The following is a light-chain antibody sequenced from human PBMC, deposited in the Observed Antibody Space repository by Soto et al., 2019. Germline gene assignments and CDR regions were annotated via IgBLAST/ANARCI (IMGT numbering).Light chain of an antibody. V-gene: IGKV1-39*01. J-gene: IGKJ1*01. Sequence: DIQMTQSPPSVSASVGDRVTITCRASQSISSYLNWYQHKQGKAPKLLIYAASSLQTGVPSRFSGSRSGTDFALPISSLQRDDFATYYCQQTDSFPRTFGQGTKVDI. CDR3: QQTDSFPRT. CDR2: AAS. CDR1: QSISSY.